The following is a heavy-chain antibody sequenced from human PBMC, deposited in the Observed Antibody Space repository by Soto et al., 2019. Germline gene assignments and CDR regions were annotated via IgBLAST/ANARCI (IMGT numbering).Heavy chain of an antibody. CDR1: GFTFRNYW. Sequence: EVQVVESGGGLVQPGGSLRLSCAASGFTFRNYWMYWVRQAPGQGLEWVSRINSDGSVSSYADSVKGRLTISRDNVKNTLYLLMDSLRAEDTAVYYCARGDCVGGSCYSLAGSFYYYMDAWGKGTTVTVFS. CDR2: INSDGSVS. CDR3: ARGDCVGGSCYSLAGSFYYYMDA. J-gene: IGHJ6*03. V-gene: IGHV3-74*02. D-gene: IGHD2-15*01.